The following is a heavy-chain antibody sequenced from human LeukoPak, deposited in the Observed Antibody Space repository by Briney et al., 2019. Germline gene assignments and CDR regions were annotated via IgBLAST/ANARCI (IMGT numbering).Heavy chain of an antibody. V-gene: IGHV1-69*13. CDR2: IIPIFGTA. CDR1: GGTFSSYA. CDR3: ATLRDYYYGMDV. J-gene: IGHJ6*02. Sequence: SVKVSCKASGGTFSSYAISWVRQAPGQGLEWMGGIIPIFGTANYAQKFQGRVTITADESTSTAYMELSSLRSEDTAVYYCATLRDYYYGMDVWGQGTTVTVSS.